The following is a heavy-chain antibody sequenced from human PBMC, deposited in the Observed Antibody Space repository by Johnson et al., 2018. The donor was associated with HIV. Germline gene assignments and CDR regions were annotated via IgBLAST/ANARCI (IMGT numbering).Heavy chain of an antibody. CDR1: GFTFRNHD. V-gene: IGHV3-13*01. D-gene: IGHD4-23*01. CDR3: ARASLARGGKIRAFDI. J-gene: IGHJ3*02. Sequence: VQLVESGGGVVQPGRSLRLSCAASGFTFRNHDMHWVRQATGKGLEWVSAIGPTGDTYYPGSVKGRFTISRENAKNSLYLQMNSLRAEDTAVFYCARASLARGGKIRAFDIWGQGTMVTVSS. CDR2: IGPTGDT.